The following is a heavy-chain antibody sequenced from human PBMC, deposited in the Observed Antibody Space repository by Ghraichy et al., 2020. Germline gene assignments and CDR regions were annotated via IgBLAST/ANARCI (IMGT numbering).Heavy chain of an antibody. CDR3: ARSSKDRVELTPRHLYFDY. Sequence: SETLSLTCTVSGGSISSYYWSWIRQPPGKGLEWIGYNYYSGSTNYNPSLKSRVTISVDTSKNQFSLKLSSVTAADTAVYYCARSSKDRVELTPRHLYFDYWGQGTLVTVSS. V-gene: IGHV4-59*01. CDR1: GGSISSYY. D-gene: IGHD1-26*01. J-gene: IGHJ4*02. CDR2: NYYSGST.